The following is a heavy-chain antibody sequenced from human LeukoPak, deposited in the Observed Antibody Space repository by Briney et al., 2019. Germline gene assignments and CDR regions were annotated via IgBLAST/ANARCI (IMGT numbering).Heavy chain of an antibody. V-gene: IGHV3-73*01. Sequence: LRLAWAPAGLTFGVAGIGSVRLAGGGGRGWVARIRSEAKSYATAYDASVKGRFTISRDDSKHTAYLQMNSLKTEDTAVYYCTRPPTQASSSWSGWGQGTLVTVSS. J-gene: IGHJ4*02. CDR3: TRPPTQASSSWSG. CDR1: GLTFGVAG. D-gene: IGHD6-13*01. CDR2: IRSEAKSYAT.